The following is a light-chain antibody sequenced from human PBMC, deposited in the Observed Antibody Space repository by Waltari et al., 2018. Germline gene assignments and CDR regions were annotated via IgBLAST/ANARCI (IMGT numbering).Light chain of an antibody. V-gene: IGLV4-69*01. J-gene: IGLJ3*02. CDR2: VNSDGSY. Sequence: QLVVTQSPSASASLGASVKLTCTLSSGHSSNIVAWHQQHPEKGPRYLMTVNSDGSYSKGDVIPDRFSGSSSGAERYLTISSLQSEDEADYYCQTGGHGTWVFGGGTKLTVL. CDR3: QTGGHGTWV. CDR1: SGHSSNI.